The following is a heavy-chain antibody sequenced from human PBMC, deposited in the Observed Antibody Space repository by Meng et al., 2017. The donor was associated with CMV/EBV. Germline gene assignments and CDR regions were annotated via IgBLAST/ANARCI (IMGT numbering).Heavy chain of an antibody. Sequence: GQLQGSGPGLVKPSEALVLPCTVSGGSISSYYWSWIRQPAGKGLEWIGRIYTSGSTNYNPSLKSRVTMSVDTSKNQFSLKLSSVTAADTAVYYCARDLMNCSSTSCANWFDPWGQGTLVTVSS. J-gene: IGHJ5*02. D-gene: IGHD2-2*01. CDR2: IYTSGST. CDR1: GGSISSYY. CDR3: ARDLMNCSSTSCANWFDP. V-gene: IGHV4-4*07.